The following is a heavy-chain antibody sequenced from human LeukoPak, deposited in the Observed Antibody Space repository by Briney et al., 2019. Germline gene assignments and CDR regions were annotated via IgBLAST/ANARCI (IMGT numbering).Heavy chain of an antibody. Sequence: SETLSLTCTVSGGSISSYYWSWIRQPAGKGLEWIGRIYTSGSTNYNPSLKSRVTMSVDTSKNQFSLKLSSVTAADTAVYYCTESVSLGHAGIAARPSYYFDYWGQGTLVTVSS. D-gene: IGHD6-13*01. CDR2: IYTSGST. V-gene: IGHV4-4*07. CDR3: TESVSLGHAGIAARPSYYFDY. J-gene: IGHJ4*02. CDR1: GGSISSYY.